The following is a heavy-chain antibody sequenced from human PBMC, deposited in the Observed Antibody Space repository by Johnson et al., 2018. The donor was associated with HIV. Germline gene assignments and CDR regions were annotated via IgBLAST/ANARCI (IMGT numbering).Heavy chain of an antibody. V-gene: IGHV3-9*01. CDR1: GFTFDDYA. CDR2: ISWNSGSI. J-gene: IGHJ3*02. Sequence: VQLVEYGGGLVQPGRSLRLSCAASGFTFDDYAMHWVRQAPGKGLEWVSGISWNSGSIGYADSVKGRFTISRDNAKNSLYLQMNSLRAEDTALYYCAKDKASATPYLSSGWYGGAFDIWGQGTMVTVSS. CDR3: AKDKASATPYLSSGWYGGAFDI. D-gene: IGHD6-19*01.